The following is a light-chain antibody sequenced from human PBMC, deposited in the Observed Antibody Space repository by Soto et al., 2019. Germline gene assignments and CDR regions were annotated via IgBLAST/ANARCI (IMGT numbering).Light chain of an antibody. CDR2: DNN. CDR1: SSNIGNNY. J-gene: IGLJ1*01. CDR3: GTWDSSLITGV. V-gene: IGLV1-51*01. Sequence: QSVLTQPPSVSAAPGQKVTISCSGSSSNIGNNYVSWYQQLPGTAPKLLIYDNNKRPSGIPDRFSRSKSGTSATLGISGLQTGDEADYYCGTWDSSLITGVFGTGTKVTVL.